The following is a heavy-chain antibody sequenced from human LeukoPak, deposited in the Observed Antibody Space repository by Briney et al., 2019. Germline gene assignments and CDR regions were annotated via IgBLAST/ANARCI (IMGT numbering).Heavy chain of an antibody. V-gene: IGHV3-11*05. CDR1: VFTFSVYY. Sequence: AGGCLRLSCAASVFTFSVYYMSGVRDAPARGWECGSYISISRSYTNNAHCVKGRFTISRENAKNSLYLQMNSLRAEDTAVYYCARGGYSGYDWVDYWGQGTLVTVSS. D-gene: IGHD5-12*01. CDR2: ISISRSYT. CDR3: ARGGYSGYDWVDY. J-gene: IGHJ4*02.